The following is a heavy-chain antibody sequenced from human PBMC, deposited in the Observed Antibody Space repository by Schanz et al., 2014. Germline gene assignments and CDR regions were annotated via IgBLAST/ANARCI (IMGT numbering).Heavy chain of an antibody. J-gene: IGHJ4*02. V-gene: IGHV3-13*04. CDR1: GFSIRNHD. CDR3: ARVPYGSGSYWDY. Sequence: EVQLVESGGYLVQPGGSLRLSCSASGFSIRNHDMHWVRQATGAGLEWVSAIGTAGDTFYLDSVKGRFTISRENAKNSLYLQMNSLRAGDTAVYYCARVPYGSGSYWDYWGQGTLXTVSS. CDR2: IGTAGDT. D-gene: IGHD3-10*01.